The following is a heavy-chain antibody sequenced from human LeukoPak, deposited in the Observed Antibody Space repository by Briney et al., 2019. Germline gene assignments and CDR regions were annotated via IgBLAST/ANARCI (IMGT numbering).Heavy chain of an antibody. CDR2: INPSGGST. CDR1: GYTFTSYY. D-gene: IGHD2-2*01. CDR3: ARIYCSSTSCHEGYFDY. J-gene: IGHJ4*02. V-gene: IGHV1-46*01. Sequence: ASVKVSCKASGYTFTSYYMHWVRQAPGQGLEWMGIINPSGGSTSYAQKFQGRVTMTRHTSTSTVYMELSSLRSEDTAVYYCARIYCSSTSCHEGYFDYWGQGTLVTVSS.